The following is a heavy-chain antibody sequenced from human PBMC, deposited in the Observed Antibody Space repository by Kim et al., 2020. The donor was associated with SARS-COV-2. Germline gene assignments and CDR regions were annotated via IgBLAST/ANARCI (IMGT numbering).Heavy chain of an antibody. CDR2: ISAYNGNT. CDR3: ARGGFLEQLVPGDAFDI. J-gene: IGHJ3*02. Sequence: ASVKVSCKASGYTFTSYGISWVRQAPGQGLEWMGWISAYNGNTNYAQKLQGRVTMTTDTSTSTAYMELRSLRSDDTAVYYCARGGFLEQLVPGDAFDIWGQGTMVTVSS. CDR1: GYTFTSYG. V-gene: IGHV1-18*01. D-gene: IGHD6-13*01.